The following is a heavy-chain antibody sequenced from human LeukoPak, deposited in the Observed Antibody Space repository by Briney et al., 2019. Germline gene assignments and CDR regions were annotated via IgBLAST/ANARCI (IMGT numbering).Heavy chain of an antibody. Sequence: ASVTVSCKASGYTFTTYDINWVRQATGQGLEWMGWMNPNSGNTGYAQKFQGRVTMTRNTSISTAYMELSSLRSEDTAVYYCARGLVVLAATSWAFDIWGHGTMVTVSS. J-gene: IGHJ3*02. CDR3: ARGLVVLAATSWAFDI. D-gene: IGHD2-15*01. CDR1: GYTFTTYD. CDR2: MNPNSGNT. V-gene: IGHV1-8*01.